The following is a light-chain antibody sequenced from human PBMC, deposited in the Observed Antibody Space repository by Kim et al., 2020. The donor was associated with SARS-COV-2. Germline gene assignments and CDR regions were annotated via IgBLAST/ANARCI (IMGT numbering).Light chain of an antibody. V-gene: IGKV1-12*01. CDR3: QEDKSDPTN. Sequence: IQMTQSPSSVSASVGDRVIITCRASQGIIKSLGWYQQIPGTVPKLLIDAASSLQSGVPSRFSGSGSGTYFTLSINSLQPEDVGTYFCQEDKSDPTNFGGGTKVDIK. CDR1: QGIIKS. J-gene: IGKJ4*01. CDR2: AAS.